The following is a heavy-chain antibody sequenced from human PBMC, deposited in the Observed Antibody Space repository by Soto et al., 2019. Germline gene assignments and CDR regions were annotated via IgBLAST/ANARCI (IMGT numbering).Heavy chain of an antibody. Sequence: QVQLVQSGAEVKKPGASVKVSCKASGYTFTSYAMHWVRQAPGQRLEWMGWINAGNGNTKYSQKFQGRVTITRDTSASTAYMELSSLRSEDTAVYYCARVGSGDHPRGYSGTLYWGYFDYWGQGTLVTVSS. CDR2: INAGNGNT. V-gene: IGHV1-3*01. CDR3: ARVGSGDHPRGYSGTLYWGYFDY. CDR1: GYTFTSYA. J-gene: IGHJ4*02. D-gene: IGHD1-26*01.